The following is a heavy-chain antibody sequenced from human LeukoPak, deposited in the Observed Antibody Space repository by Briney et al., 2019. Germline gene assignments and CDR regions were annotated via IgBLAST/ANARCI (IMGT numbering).Heavy chain of an antibody. Sequence: GGSLRLSCAASGFTFSSYAMHWVRQAPGKGLEWVAVISYDGSNKYYADSVKGRFTISRGNSKNTLYLQMNSLRAEDTAVYYCARDRAADYWGQGTLVTVSS. V-gene: IGHV3-30*01. CDR1: GFTFSSYA. J-gene: IGHJ4*02. CDR3: ARDRAADY. D-gene: IGHD2-15*01. CDR2: ISYDGSNK.